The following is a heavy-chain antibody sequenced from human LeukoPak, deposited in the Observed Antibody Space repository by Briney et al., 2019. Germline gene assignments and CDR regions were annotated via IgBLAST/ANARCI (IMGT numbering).Heavy chain of an antibody. D-gene: IGHD3-22*01. V-gene: IGHV3-23*01. CDR2: ISPSGDRT. CDR3: AIMHGYYDGSGYWVQ. CDR1: GFTFGSYA. J-gene: IGHJ4*02. Sequence: GGSLRLSCAASGFTFGSYAMSMVRQAPGKGLEWVSFISPSGDRTSNADSVEGRFTISRDNPRNTLYLQMNSLRDEDTAVYYCAIMHGYYDGSGYWVQWGQGTLVTVSS.